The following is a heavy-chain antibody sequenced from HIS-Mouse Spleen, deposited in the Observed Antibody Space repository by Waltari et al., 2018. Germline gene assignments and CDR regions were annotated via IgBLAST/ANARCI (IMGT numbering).Heavy chain of an antibody. Sequence: QITLKESGPTLVKPTQTLTLTCTFSGFSLSTSGVGVGWIRHPPGKALEWLALIYWDDDKRYSPSLKSRLTITKDTSKNQVVLTVTNMDPVDTASYYCAHLTTKSTVVTPGHYFDYWGQGTLVTVSS. D-gene: IGHD4-17*01. V-gene: IGHV2-5*02. CDR1: GFSLSTSGVG. J-gene: IGHJ4*02. CDR2: IYWDDDK. CDR3: AHLTTKSTVVTPGHYFDY.